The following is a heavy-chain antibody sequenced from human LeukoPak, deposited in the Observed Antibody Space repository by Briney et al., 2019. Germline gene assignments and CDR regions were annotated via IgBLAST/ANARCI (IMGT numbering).Heavy chain of an antibody. D-gene: IGHD2-8*01. CDR1: GYSFTSYW. CDR3: ARMVYAEGSYYYYYMDV. V-gene: IGHV5-51*01. Sequence: GESLKISCKGSGYSFTSYWIGWVRQIPGKGLEWMGIIYPGDSDTRYSPSFQGQVTISADKSISTAYLQWSSLKASDTAMYYCARMVYAEGSYYYYYMDVWGKGTTVTVSS. CDR2: IYPGDSDT. J-gene: IGHJ6*03.